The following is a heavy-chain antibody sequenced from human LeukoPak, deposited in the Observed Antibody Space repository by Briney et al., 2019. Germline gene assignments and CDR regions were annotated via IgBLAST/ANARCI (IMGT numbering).Heavy chain of an antibody. J-gene: IGHJ5*02. D-gene: IGHD5-24*01. CDR1: GYSISSGYY. V-gene: IGHV4-38-2*01. CDR2: IYHSGST. Sequence: PSETLSLTCAVSGYSISSGYYWGWIRQPPGKGLEWIGSIYHSGSTYYNPSLKSRVTISVDTSKNQFSLKLSPVTAADTAVYYCARRDGWFDPWGQGTLVTVSS. CDR3: ARRDGWFDP.